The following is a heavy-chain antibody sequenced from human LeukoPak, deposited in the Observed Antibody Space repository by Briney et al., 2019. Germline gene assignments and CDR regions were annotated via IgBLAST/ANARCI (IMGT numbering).Heavy chain of an antibody. J-gene: IGHJ5*02. D-gene: IGHD2-2*01. CDR3: ARAPKYCSSTSCYVNWFDP. V-gene: IGHV3-21*01. CDR1: GFTFSSYS. CDR2: ISSSSSYI. Sequence: GGSLRPSCAASGFTFSSYSMNWVRQAPGKGLEWVSSISSSSSYIYYADSVKGRFTISRDNAKNSLYLQMNSLRAEDTAVYYCARAPKYCSSTSCYVNWFDPWGQGTLVTVSS.